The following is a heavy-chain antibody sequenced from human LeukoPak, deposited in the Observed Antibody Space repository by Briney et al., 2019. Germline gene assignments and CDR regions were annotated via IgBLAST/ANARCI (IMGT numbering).Heavy chain of an antibody. D-gene: IGHD3-10*01. V-gene: IGHV4-39*07. CDR1: GGSISSSSYY. CDR2: IYYSGST. CDR3: ARCGEITMVRGVIRRNYMDV. Sequence: SETLSLTCTVSGGSISSSSYYWGWIRQPPGKGLEWIGSIYYSGSTYYNPSLKSRVTISVDTSKNQFSLKLSSVTAADTAVYYCARCGEITMVRGVIRRNYMDVWGKGTTVTVSS. J-gene: IGHJ6*03.